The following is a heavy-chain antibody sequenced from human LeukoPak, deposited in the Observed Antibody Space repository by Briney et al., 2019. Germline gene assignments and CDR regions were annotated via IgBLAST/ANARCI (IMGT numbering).Heavy chain of an antibody. Sequence: ATVKVSSKASGYTFTSYYMHWVRQAPGQGLEWMGIINPSGGSTSYAQKFQGRVTMTRDTSTSTVYMELSSLRSEDTAVYYCARDRDNNYYYYGMDVWGQGTTVTVSS. CDR3: ARDRDNNYYYYGMDV. D-gene: IGHD1-14*01. J-gene: IGHJ6*02. V-gene: IGHV1-46*01. CDR2: INPSGGST. CDR1: GYTFTSYY.